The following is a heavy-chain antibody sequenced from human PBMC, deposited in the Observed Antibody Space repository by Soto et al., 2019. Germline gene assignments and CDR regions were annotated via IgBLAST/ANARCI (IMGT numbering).Heavy chain of an antibody. CDR2: IYYSGST. CDR1: GGSISSGGYY. J-gene: IGHJ6*02. V-gene: IGHV4-31*03. CDR3: ARSHYDILTGYYYYYYGMDV. Sequence: SETLSLTCTVSGGSISSGGYYWSWIRQHPGKGLEWIGYIYYSGSTYYNPSLKSRVTISVDTSKNQFSLKLSSVTAADTAVYYCARSHYDILTGYYYYYYGMDVWGQGTTVTVS. D-gene: IGHD3-9*01.